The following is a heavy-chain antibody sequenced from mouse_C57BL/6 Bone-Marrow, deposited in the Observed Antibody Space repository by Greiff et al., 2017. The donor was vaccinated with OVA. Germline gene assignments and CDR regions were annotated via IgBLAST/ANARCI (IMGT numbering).Heavy chain of an antibody. J-gene: IGHJ1*03. CDR1: GYAFSSSW. Sequence: VQLQQSGPELVKPGASVKISCKASGYAFSSSWMNWVKQRPGKGLEWIGRIYPGDGDTNYNGKFKGKATLTADKSSSTAYMQLSSLTSEDSAVYFCARSGTTVVAPRYFDVWGTGTTVTVSS. D-gene: IGHD1-1*01. CDR3: ARSGTTVVAPRYFDV. V-gene: IGHV1-82*01. CDR2: IYPGDGDT.